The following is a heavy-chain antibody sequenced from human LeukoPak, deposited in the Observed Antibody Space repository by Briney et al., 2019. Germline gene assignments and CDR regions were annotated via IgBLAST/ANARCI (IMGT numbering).Heavy chain of an antibody. CDR3: ARDRAVATIGGVDY. CDR1: GYTFTSYG. J-gene: IGHJ4*02. D-gene: IGHD5-24*01. V-gene: IGHV1-2*02. CDR2: IKPHSGGT. Sequence: GASVKVSCKASGYTFTSYGINWVRQAPGQGLEWMGWIKPHSGGTNYAQKFQGRVTMTRDTSISTAYMELSRLRSDDTAVYYCARDRAVATIGGVDYWGQGTLVTVSS.